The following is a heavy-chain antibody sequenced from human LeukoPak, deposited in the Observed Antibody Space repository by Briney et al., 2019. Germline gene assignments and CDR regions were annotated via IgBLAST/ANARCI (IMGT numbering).Heavy chain of an antibody. CDR2: ICDSGST. CDR1: GASIRSGDYY. D-gene: IGHD2-15*01. J-gene: IGHJ3*02. V-gene: IGHV4-30-4*01. Sequence: SQTLSLTCTVSGASIRSGDYYWSWIRQPPGKGLEWIGYICDSGSTYYNPSLKSRITISVDTSENRFSLKLSSVTATDTAVYYCARDCSGGSCYGAFDIWGQGTMVTVSS. CDR3: ARDCSGGSCYGAFDI.